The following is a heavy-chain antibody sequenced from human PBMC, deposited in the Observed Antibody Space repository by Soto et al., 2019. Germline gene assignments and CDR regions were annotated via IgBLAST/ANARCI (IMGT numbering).Heavy chain of an antibody. D-gene: IGHD5-12*01. CDR1: GFTFDDYT. V-gene: IGHV3-43*01. Sequence: EVQLVESGGVLVQPGGSLRLSCAASGFTFDDYTMHWVRQAPGKGLEWVSLISWDGGSTYYADSVKGRFTISRDNSKNSLDMQRNSVRTEDTAVYFCAKGNIRDGYNDHWGQGTLVTVSS. CDR3: AKGNIRDGYNDH. J-gene: IGHJ5*02. CDR2: ISWDGGST.